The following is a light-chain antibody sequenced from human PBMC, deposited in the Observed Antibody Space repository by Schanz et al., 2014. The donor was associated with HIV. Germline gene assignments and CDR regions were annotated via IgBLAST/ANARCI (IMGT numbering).Light chain of an antibody. CDR2: YDT. CDR1: NLGSKS. J-gene: IGLJ2*01. V-gene: IGLV3-21*01. Sequence: SYELTQPPSVSVAPGKTASITCGGNNLGSKSVHWYQQRPGQAPVMVISYDTDRPSGIPERFSGSNSGHTATLTISRVEAGDEADYYCQVWDTFMSAVFGGGTKLTVL. CDR3: QVWDTFMSAV.